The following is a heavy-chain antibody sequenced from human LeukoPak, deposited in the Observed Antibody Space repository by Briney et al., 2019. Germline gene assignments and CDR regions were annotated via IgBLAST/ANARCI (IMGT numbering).Heavy chain of an antibody. Sequence: GGSLRLSYAASRFTLSTYWMSWVRQAPGKGLEWVAHIKQDGSQEYYVDSVKGRFTISRDSAKNSLYLQMNSLRAEDTAVYYCARGVPYDSWSGPHYSDYWGQGTLVTVSS. V-gene: IGHV3-7*01. D-gene: IGHD3-3*01. J-gene: IGHJ4*02. CDR2: IKQDGSQE. CDR1: RFTLSTYW. CDR3: ARGVPYDSWSGPHYSDY.